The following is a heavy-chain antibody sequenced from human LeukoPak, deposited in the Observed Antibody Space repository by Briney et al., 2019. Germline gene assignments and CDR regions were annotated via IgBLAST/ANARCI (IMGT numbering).Heavy chain of an antibody. Sequence: GGSLRLSCAASGFTFSSYSMNWVRQAPGKGLEWVSSISSSSSYIYYADSVKGRFTISRDNAKNSLYLQMNSLRAEDTAVYYCAGGYCSGGSCYRLYYYYGMDVWGQGTTVTVSS. CDR3: AGGYCSGGSCYRLYYYYGMDV. D-gene: IGHD2-15*01. CDR2: ISSSSSYI. CDR1: GFTFSSYS. J-gene: IGHJ6*02. V-gene: IGHV3-21*01.